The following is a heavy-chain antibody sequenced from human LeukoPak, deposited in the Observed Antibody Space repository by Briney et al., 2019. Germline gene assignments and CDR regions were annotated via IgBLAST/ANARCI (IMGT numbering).Heavy chain of an antibody. CDR3: ARHYGVEDYGDPGYFDY. CDR2: IYYSGST. D-gene: IGHD4-17*01. V-gene: IGHV4-59*08. CDR1: GGSISSYY. J-gene: IGHJ4*02. Sequence: KPSETLSLTCTVSGGSISSYYWSWIRQPPGKGLEWIGYIYYSGSTNYNPSLKSRVTISVDTSKNQFSLELSSVTAADTAVYYCARHYGVEDYGDPGYFDYWGQGTLVTVSS.